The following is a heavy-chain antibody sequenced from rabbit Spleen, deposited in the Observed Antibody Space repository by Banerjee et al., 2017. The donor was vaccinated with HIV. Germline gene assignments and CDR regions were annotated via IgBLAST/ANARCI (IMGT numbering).Heavy chain of an antibody. CDR3: ARDGAGGSYFNL. CDR2: IDPVFGST. Sequence: QLVESGGGLVQPGGSLKLSCKASGFTLSSYYMNWVRQAPGKGLEWIGYIDPVFGSTYYANWVNGRFTISSHNAQNTLYLQLNSLTAADTATYFCARDGAGGSYFNLWGPGTLVTVS. D-gene: IGHD8-1*01. V-gene: IGHV1S7*01. J-gene: IGHJ4*01. CDR1: GFTLSSYY.